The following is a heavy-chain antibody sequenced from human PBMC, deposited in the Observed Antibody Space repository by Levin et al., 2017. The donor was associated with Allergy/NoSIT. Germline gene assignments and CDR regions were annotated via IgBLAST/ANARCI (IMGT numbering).Heavy chain of an antibody. CDR2: ISYDGSNK. CDR1: GFTFSSNA. Sequence: SCAASGFTFSSNAMHWVRQAPGKGLEWVAVISYDGSNKYYADSVKGRFTISRDNSKNALYLQMNSLRAEDTAVYYCARDTLMVVAAVSAELDYWGQGTLVTVSS. J-gene: IGHJ4*02. CDR3: ARDTLMVVAAVSAELDY. D-gene: IGHD2-15*01. V-gene: IGHV3-30-3*01.